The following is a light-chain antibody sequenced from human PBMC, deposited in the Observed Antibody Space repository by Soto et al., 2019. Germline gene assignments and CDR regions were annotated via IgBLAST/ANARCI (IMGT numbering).Light chain of an antibody. J-gene: IGKJ1*01. V-gene: IGKV1-5*03. CDR2: KAS. CDR1: EILNKW. Sequence: DIQMTQSPPTLSASVCDGVTIVFRASEILNKWLAWYQQKPGQAPKILISKASNLEKGVPSRFSGGGSETEFTLTISSVRPEDSATYYCQQYKTHWTFGPGTKVDIK. CDR3: QQYKTHWT.